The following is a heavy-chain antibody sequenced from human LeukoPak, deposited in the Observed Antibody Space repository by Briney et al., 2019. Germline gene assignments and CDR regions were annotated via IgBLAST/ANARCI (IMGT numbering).Heavy chain of an antibody. CDR2: INPNSGGT. CDR3: ARVRSVVGGTIGY. CDR1: GYSFSDFY. D-gene: IGHD2-15*01. Sequence: GASVKVSCEASGYSFSDFYMHWVRQAPGQGLEWMGWINPNSGGTDYAQKFQGRVTMTRDTSISTAYMALSSLRSDDTAVYYCARVRSVVGGTIGYWGQGTLVTVSS. V-gene: IGHV1-2*02. J-gene: IGHJ4*02.